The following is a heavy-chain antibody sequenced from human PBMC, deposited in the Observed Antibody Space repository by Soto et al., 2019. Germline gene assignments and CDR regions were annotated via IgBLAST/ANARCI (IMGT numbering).Heavy chain of an antibody. V-gene: IGHV2-5*01. J-gene: IGHJ4*02. CDR3: AHSLRPASFLSPAFDY. D-gene: IGHD4-17*01. CDR1: GFSLSTSGVG. Sequence: GSGPTLVNPTQTLTLTCTFSGFSLSTSGVGVGWIRQPPGKALEWLALIYWNDDKRYSPSLKSRLTITKDTSKNQVVLTMTNMDPVDTATYYCAHSLRPASFLSPAFDYWGQGTLVTVSS. CDR2: IYWNDDK.